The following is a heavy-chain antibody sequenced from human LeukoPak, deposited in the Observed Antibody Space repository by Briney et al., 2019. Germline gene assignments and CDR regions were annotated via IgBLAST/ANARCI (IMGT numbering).Heavy chain of an antibody. V-gene: IGHV3-7*01. CDR3: ASTMTLDY. J-gene: IGHJ4*02. Sequence: GGSLRLSCAASGFTFSNYWMSWVRQAPGKGLEWVANINQDGSEKDYVDSVKGRFTISRDNAKNSLYLQMNSLRAEDTAVYYCASTMTLDYWGQGPLVTVSS. CDR1: GFTFSNYW. CDR2: INQDGSEK. D-gene: IGHD4-17*01.